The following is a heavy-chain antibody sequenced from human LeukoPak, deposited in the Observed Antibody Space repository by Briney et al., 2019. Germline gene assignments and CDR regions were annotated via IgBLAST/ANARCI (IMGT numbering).Heavy chain of an antibody. CDR2: ISYDGSNK. J-gene: IGHJ4*02. CDR1: GFTFSSYA. D-gene: IGHD6-19*01. V-gene: IGHV3-30-3*01. Sequence: GGSLRLSCAASGFTFSSYAMHWVRQAPGKGLEWVAVISYDGSNKYYADSVKGRFTISRDYSKNTLYLQMNSLRAEDTAVYYCAREGQWLPTGYWGQGTLVTVSS. CDR3: AREGQWLPTGY.